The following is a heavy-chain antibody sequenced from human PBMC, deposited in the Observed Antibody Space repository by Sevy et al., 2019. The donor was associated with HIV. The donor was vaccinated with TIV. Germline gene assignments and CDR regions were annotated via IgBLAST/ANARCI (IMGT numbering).Heavy chain of an antibody. CDR2: ISAYNGNT. CDR1: GYTFSSYG. Sequence: ASVKVSCKASGYTFSSYGISWVRQAPGQGLEWMGWISAYNGNTNYAQNLQGRVTMTTDTSTSTAYMELRSLRSDDTAVYYCAGDRGPYCRGGSCFTPPYNWFDPWGQGTLVTVSS. V-gene: IGHV1-18*04. D-gene: IGHD2-15*01. CDR3: AGDRGPYCRGGSCFTPPYNWFDP. J-gene: IGHJ5*02.